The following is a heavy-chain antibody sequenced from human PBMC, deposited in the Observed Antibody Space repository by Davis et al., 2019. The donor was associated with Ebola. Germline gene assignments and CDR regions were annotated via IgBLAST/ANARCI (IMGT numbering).Heavy chain of an antibody. CDR3: AKDYYDSSGYYYYYGMDV. CDR1: GFTFDDYA. J-gene: IGHJ6*02. Sequence: SLKISCAASGFTFDDYAMHWVRQTPGKGLEWVSGISWNSGSIGYADSVKGRFTISRDNAKNSLYLQMNSLRAEDTALYYCAKDYYDSSGYYYYYGMDVWGQGTTVTVSS. CDR2: ISWNSGSI. V-gene: IGHV3-9*01. D-gene: IGHD3-22*01.